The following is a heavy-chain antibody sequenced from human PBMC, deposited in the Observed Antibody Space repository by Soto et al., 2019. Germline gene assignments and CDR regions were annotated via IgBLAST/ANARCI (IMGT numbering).Heavy chain of an antibody. D-gene: IGHD3-22*01. CDR1: GDSISSGGYS. V-gene: IGHV4-30-2*01. CDR3: ARDSRSGYYLEY. J-gene: IGHJ4*02. Sequence: HLQLQESGSGLVKPSQTLSLTCAVSGDSISSGGYSWNWIRQPPGKGLEWIGYIYHSGGTDFNPSLKRRVTITVDSSNNQFSLKLRSVTAADTAVYYCARDSRSGYYLEYWGQGTLITVSS. CDR2: IYHSGGT.